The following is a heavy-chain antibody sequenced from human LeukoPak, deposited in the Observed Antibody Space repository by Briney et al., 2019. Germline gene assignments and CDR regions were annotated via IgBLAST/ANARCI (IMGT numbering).Heavy chain of an antibody. Sequence: SETLSLTCTVSGGSISGYYWSWIRQPPGKGLEWIGYIHYSESTNYSPSLKSRVTMSVDTSKNQFSLKLSSVIAADTAVYYCARLVTRPWYFDLWGRGTLVTVSS. J-gene: IGHJ2*01. CDR1: GGSISGYY. D-gene: IGHD2-21*02. V-gene: IGHV4-59*08. CDR3: ARLVTRPWYFDL. CDR2: IHYSEST.